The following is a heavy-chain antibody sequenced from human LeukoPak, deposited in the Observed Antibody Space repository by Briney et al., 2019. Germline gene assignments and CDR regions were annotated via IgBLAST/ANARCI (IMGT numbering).Heavy chain of an antibody. CDR1: GFTFSSYS. Sequence: PGGSLRLSCAASGFTFSSYSMNWVRQAPGKGLEWVSVIFSGGNTYYADSVKGRFTISRDNSKNTVYLQMNSLRADDTAVYYCARGDWGYTYGYTIWGQGTLVTVSS. J-gene: IGHJ4*02. D-gene: IGHD5-18*01. CDR3: ARGDWGYTYGYTI. V-gene: IGHV3-53*01. CDR2: IFSGGNT.